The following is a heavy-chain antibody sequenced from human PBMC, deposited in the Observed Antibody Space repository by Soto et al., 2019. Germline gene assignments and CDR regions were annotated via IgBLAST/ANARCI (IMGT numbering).Heavy chain of an antibody. J-gene: IGHJ5*02. CDR2: IIPIFGTA. V-gene: IGHV1-69*13. CDR1: GGTFSSYA. Sequence: SVEVSCKXSGGTFSSYAISWVRQAPGQGLEWMGGIIPIFGTANYAQKFQGRVTITADESTSTAYMELSSLRSEDTAVYYCARGVLVGYCSSTSCSRFDPWGQGTLVTVSS. CDR3: ARGVLVGYCSSTSCSRFDP. D-gene: IGHD2-2*01.